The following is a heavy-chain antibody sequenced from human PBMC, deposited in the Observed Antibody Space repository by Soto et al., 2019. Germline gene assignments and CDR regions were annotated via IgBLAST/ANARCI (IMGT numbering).Heavy chain of an antibody. CDR2: IDYSGSA. J-gene: IGHJ3*02. V-gene: IGHV4-31*03. D-gene: IGHD5-12*01. CDR3: ARQNRHLFLGLPEEFDI. CDR1: GVSVSSGDYL. Sequence: QVQLQESGPGLVKPSQTLSLTCTVSGVSVSSGDYLWTWIRQHPGKGLEWMGYIDYSGSAYHSPSLNSRVSISVDTSKNCFSLKIDSVTAADTAVYFCARQNRHLFLGLPEEFDIWGRGTLVTVSS.